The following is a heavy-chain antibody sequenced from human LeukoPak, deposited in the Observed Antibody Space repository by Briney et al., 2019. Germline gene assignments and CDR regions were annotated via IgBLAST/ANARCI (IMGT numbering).Heavy chain of an antibody. CDR3: ARDVLLWFGGYFQH. CDR1: GFTFSSYW. D-gene: IGHD3-10*01. J-gene: IGHJ1*01. Sequence: GGSLRLSCAASGFTFSSYWMSWVRQAPGKGLEWVANIKQDESEKYYVDSVKGRFTISRDNAKNSLFLQMNSLRAEDTAVYYCARDVLLWFGGYFQHWGQGTLVTVSS. CDR2: IKQDESEK. V-gene: IGHV3-7*01.